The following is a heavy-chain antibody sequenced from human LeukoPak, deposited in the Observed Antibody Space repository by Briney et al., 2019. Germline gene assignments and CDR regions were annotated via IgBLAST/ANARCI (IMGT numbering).Heavy chain of an antibody. CDR3: ARNYYDSSGYCQFHDAFDI. V-gene: IGHV4-30-2*01. CDR2: IYHSGST. Sequence: SQTLSLTCAVSGGSISSGGYSWSWIRQPPGKGLEWIGYIYHSGSTYYNPSLKSRVTISVDRSKNQFSLKLSSVTAADTAVYYCARNYYDSSGYCQFHDAFDIWGQGTMVTVSS. J-gene: IGHJ3*02. CDR1: GGSISSGGYS. D-gene: IGHD3-22*01.